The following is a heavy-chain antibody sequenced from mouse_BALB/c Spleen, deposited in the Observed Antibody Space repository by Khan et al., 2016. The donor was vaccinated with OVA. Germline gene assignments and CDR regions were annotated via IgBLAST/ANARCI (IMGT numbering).Heavy chain of an antibody. CDR2: VNPSNSYT. CDR1: GYTFTSYT. Sequence: QVQLKQSGAELARPGASVKMSCKASGYTFTSYTMHWVRQRPGQAPEWIGHVNPSNSYTNYNQNFKDKATLIVDKSSSTAYMILSSLTSEASAVNYCAREGAYHSADGWFANWGQGTLVTVSA. D-gene: IGHD2-12*01. V-gene: IGHV1-4*01. J-gene: IGHJ3*01. CDR3: AREGAYHSADGWFAN.